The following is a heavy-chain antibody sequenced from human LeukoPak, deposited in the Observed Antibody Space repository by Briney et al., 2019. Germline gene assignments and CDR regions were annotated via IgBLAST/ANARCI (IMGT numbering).Heavy chain of an antibody. Sequence: SETLSLTCIVSGGSISSHYWSWIRQPPGKGLEWIGYIYYSGSTNYNPSLKSRVTISVDTSKNQFSLKLSSVTAADTAVYYCARGPLSRMLGWFDPWGQGTLVTVSS. J-gene: IGHJ5*02. CDR1: GGSISSHY. D-gene: IGHD2-8*01. V-gene: IGHV4-59*11. CDR3: ARGPLSRMLGWFDP. CDR2: IYYSGST.